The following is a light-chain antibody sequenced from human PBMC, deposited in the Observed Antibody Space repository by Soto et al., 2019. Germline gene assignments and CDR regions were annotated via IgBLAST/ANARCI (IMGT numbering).Light chain of an antibody. CDR3: QQYNSWPET. J-gene: IGKJ1*01. V-gene: IGKV3-15*01. CDR1: QSVRSS. CDR2: DAS. Sequence: IVMTQSPGTLSVSPGERATLFFRASQSVRSSLAWYQQKPGQAPRLFIYDASTRATGIPARFSGSGSGTEFTLTISSLQSEDFAVYYCQQYNSWPETFGQGTKVDI.